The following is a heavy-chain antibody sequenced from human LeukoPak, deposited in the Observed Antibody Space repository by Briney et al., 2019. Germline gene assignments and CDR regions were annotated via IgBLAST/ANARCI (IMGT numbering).Heavy chain of an antibody. CDR2: INPNSGGT. CDR3: ARVGYYYDSSGYYLGY. Sequence: ASVKVSCKASGYTFTGYYMHWVRQAPGRGLEWMGWINPNSGGTNYAQKFQGRVTMTRDTSISTAYMELSRLRSDDTAVYYCARVGYYYDSSGYYLGYWGQGTLVTVSS. CDR1: GYTFTGYY. J-gene: IGHJ4*02. V-gene: IGHV1-2*02. D-gene: IGHD3-22*01.